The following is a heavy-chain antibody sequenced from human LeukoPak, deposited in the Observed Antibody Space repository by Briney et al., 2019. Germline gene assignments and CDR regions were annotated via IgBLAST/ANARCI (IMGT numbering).Heavy chain of an antibody. CDR1: GGSISSYY. CDR3: ARDRGGSYYGRAFDI. V-gene: IGHV4-59*01. D-gene: IGHD1-26*01. J-gene: IGHJ3*02. Sequence: SETLSLTCTVSGGSISSYYWSWIRQPPGKGLEWIGYIYYSGSTNYNPSLKSRVTISVDTSKNQFSLKLSSVTAADTAVYYCARDRGGSYYGRAFDIWGQGTMVTVSS. CDR2: IYYSGST.